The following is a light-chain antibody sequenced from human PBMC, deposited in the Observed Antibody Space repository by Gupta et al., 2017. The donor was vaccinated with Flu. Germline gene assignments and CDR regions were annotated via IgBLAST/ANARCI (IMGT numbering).Light chain of an antibody. CDR3: QVWDSSDDHEV. J-gene: IGLJ1*01. Sequence: SYVLTQPPSVSVAPGQTARITCGGNDIGSKSVHWYQQKPGQAPVLVVYDNYDRPSGIPERFSGSNSGNTATLTISRVEAGDEADYYCQVWDSSDDHEVFGTGTKVTVL. V-gene: IGLV3-21*02. CDR1: DIGSKS. CDR2: DNY.